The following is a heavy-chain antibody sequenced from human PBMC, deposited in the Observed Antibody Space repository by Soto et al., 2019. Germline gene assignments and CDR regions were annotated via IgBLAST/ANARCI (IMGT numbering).Heavy chain of an antibody. CDR2: IIPILGIA. CDR1: GGTFSSYT. CDR3: ATSYGGGYNFDY. J-gene: IGHJ4*02. Sequence: GASVKVSCKASGGTFSSYTISWVRQAPGQGLEWMGRIIPILGIANYAQKFQGRVTITADKSTSTAYMELSSLRSEDTAVYYCATSYGGGYNFDYWGQGTLVTVSS. D-gene: IGHD5-12*01. V-gene: IGHV1-69*02.